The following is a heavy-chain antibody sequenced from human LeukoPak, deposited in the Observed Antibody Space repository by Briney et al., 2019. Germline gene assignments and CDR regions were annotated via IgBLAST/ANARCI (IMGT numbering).Heavy chain of an antibody. CDR1: GYTFTSYG. J-gene: IGHJ5*02. D-gene: IGHD3-3*01. V-gene: IGHV1-18*01. Sequence: ASVKVSCKASGYTFTSYGISWVRQAPGQGLEWMGWISAYNGNTNYAQKLQGRATMTTDTSTSTAYMELRSLRSDDTAVYYCARDRHTIFGVVIANLWGQGTLVTVSS. CDR3: ARDRHTIFGVVIANL. CDR2: ISAYNGNT.